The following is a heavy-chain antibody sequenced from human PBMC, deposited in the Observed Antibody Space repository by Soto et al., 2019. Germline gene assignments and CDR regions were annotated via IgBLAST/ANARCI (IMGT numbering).Heavy chain of an antibody. Sequence: HPVGSLRLSCAASGFTFSSYAMHWVRQAPGKGLEWVAVISYDGSNKYYADSVKGRFTISRDNSKNTLYLQMNSLRAEDTAVYYCARNPVKGSSWYWYFDLWGRGTLVTVSS. CDR2: ISYDGSNK. V-gene: IGHV3-30-3*01. J-gene: IGHJ2*01. CDR1: GFTFSSYA. D-gene: IGHD6-13*01. CDR3: ARNPVKGSSWYWYFDL.